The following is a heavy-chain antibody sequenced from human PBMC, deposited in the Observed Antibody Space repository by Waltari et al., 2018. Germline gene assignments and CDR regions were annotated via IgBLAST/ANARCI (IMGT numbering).Heavy chain of an antibody. V-gene: IGHV1-69*04. CDR1: GGTFSSYA. CDR3: ARDGEASVQVSEGHNWFDP. D-gene: IGHD2-21*01. Sequence: QVQLVQSGAEVKTPGSSVKVSCKASGGTFSSYAISWVRQAPGKGLEWMGGIIPILGIANYAQKFQGRVTITADESTSTAYMELSSLRSEDTAVYYCARDGEASVQVSEGHNWFDPWGQGTLVTVSS. J-gene: IGHJ5*02. CDR2: IIPILGIA.